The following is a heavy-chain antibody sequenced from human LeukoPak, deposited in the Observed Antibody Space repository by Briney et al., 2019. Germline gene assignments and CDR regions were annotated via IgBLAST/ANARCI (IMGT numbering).Heavy chain of an antibody. J-gene: IGHJ4*02. CDR1: GDSISSYY. V-gene: IGHV4-4*07. CDR3: ASTTYYYDSSGYYSLDY. D-gene: IGHD3-22*01. Sequence: SETLSLTCTVSGDSISSYYWSWIRQPAGKGLEWIGRIYTSGSTNYNPSLKNRVTMSVDTSKNQFSLKLSSVTAADTAVYYCASTTYYYDSSGYYSLDYWGQGTLVTVSS. CDR2: IYTSGST.